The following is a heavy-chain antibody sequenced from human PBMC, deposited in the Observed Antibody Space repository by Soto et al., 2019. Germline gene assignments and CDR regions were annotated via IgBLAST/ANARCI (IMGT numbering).Heavy chain of an antibody. D-gene: IGHD6-13*01. CDR2: ISYDGSNK. CDR3: AKEAIAAAGTDYYGMDV. CDR1: GFTFSSYG. J-gene: IGHJ6*02. Sequence: GSLSLSCAASGFTFSSYGMHWVRQAPGKGLEWVAVISYDGSNKYYADSVKGRFTISRDNSKNTLYLQMNSLRAEDTAVYYCAKEAIAAAGTDYYGMDVWGQGTTVTVSS. V-gene: IGHV3-30*18.